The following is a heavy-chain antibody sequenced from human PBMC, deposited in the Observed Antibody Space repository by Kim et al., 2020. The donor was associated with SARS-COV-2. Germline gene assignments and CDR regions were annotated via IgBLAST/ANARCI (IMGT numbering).Heavy chain of an antibody. CDR2: INTAGDT. V-gene: IGHV3-13*04. CDR1: GLTFSSYD. D-gene: IGHD6-13*01. J-gene: IGHJ6*02. CDR3: ARGRSGAAGNYYFYGMDV. Sequence: GGSLRLSCAASGLTFSSYDMHWVRQATGKGLEWVSTINTAGDTYYPGSVKGRFTISRENAKNSLYLQMNSLRAGDTAVYYCARGRSGAAGNYYFYGMDVWGQGTTVTVSS.